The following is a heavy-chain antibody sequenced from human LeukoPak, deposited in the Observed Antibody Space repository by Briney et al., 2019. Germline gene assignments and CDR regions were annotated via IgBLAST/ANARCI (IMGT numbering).Heavy chain of an antibody. D-gene: IGHD3-22*01. CDR1: GFTFSSYG. CDR2: ISYDGSNK. CDR3: AKDLSYDSSGYDY. Sequence: GRSLRLSCAGSGFTFSSYGMHWVRQPPGKGLEWVAVISYDGSNKYYADSVKGRFTISRDNSKNTLYLQMNSLRAEDTAVYYCAKDLSYDSSGYDYWGQGTLVTVSS. J-gene: IGHJ4*02. V-gene: IGHV3-30*18.